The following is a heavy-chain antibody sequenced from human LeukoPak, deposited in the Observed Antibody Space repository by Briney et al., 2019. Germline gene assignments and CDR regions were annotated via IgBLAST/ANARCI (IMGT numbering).Heavy chain of an antibody. J-gene: IGHJ4*02. V-gene: IGHV3-53*01. CDR2: LCSDGIT. Sequence: GGSLRLSCAASGFTVITNDMTWVRQAPGTRLEWVAVLCSDGITEYADSVQGRFTISRDNSKNTLYLEMNSLSPDDTAVYYCARGVEPLAANTLAYWGEGTLVTVSS. CDR3: ARGVEPLAANTLAY. D-gene: IGHD1-14*01. CDR1: GFTVITND.